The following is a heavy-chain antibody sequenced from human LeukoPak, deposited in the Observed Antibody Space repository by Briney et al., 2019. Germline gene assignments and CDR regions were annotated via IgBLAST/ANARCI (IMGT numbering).Heavy chain of an antibody. J-gene: IGHJ6*02. V-gene: IGHV4-34*01. CDR1: GGSFSSYF. D-gene: IGHD3-22*01. Sequence: SESLSLTCAVYGGSFSSYFWNWIRQPPGKGLGWIGEINHSGSTNYNPPLKSRVTISVDTSKNQFSLKLSSVTAADTAVYYCARGLSFYSGYYYGARRGGMDVWGQGTTVTVSS. CDR3: ARGLSFYSGYYYGARRGGMDV. CDR2: INHSGST.